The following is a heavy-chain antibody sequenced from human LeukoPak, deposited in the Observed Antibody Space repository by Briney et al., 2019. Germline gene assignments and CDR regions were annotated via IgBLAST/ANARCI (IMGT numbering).Heavy chain of an antibody. CDR3: VRGESGIQENSFDI. J-gene: IGHJ3*02. Sequence: PGGSLRLSCAASGFTFSSYWMNWVRQAPGKGLVWVSRIASDGSSTTYADSVKGRFSISRDNAKNTLYLQMNSLRVEDTAVYSCVRGESGIQENSFDIWGQGTLVTISS. CDR1: GFTFSSYW. V-gene: IGHV3-74*01. D-gene: IGHD2/OR15-2a*01. CDR2: IASDGSST.